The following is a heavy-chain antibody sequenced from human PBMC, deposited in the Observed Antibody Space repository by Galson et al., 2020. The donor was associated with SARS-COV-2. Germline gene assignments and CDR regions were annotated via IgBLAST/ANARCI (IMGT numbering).Heavy chain of an antibody. CDR1: GFTFSSYA. Sequence: SCAASGFTFSSYAMHWVRQAPGKGLEWVAVISYDGNNKYYADSVKGRFTISRDNSKNTLYLQLNSLRAEDTAMYYCASHSSGWYMSYFDYWGQGTLVTVSS. V-gene: IGHV3-30-3*01. J-gene: IGHJ4*03. CDR2: ISYDGNNK. CDR3: ASHSSGWYMSYFDY. D-gene: IGHD6-19*01.